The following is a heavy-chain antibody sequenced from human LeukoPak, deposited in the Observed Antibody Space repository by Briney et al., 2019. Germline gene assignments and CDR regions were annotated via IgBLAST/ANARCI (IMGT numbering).Heavy chain of an antibody. J-gene: IGHJ4*02. CDR1: GXSVSNNRAD. CDR2: TYYRSKWYN. CDR3: ARIAKVTQDDY. V-gene: IGHV6-1*01. Sequence: SQTLSLTRXISGXSVSNNRADWNWIRQSPSRGLEWLGRTYYRSKWYNDYALSVKSRMTINPDTSKNQFSLQLNSVTPEGTAVYYCARIAKVTQDDYWGQGTLVTVSS. D-gene: IGHD4-17*01.